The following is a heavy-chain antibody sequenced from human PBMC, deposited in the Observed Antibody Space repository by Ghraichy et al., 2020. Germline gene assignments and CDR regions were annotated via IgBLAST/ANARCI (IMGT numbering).Heavy chain of an antibody. CDR3: VRPYSGSYSFDS. D-gene: IGHD1-26*01. CDR2: ITSTSNSI. Sequence: GSLRLSCSASGFIFSTYNMNWVRQAPGKGLEWVSSITSTSNSIYYADSVKGRFTMSRENAKNSLYLQMSSLRAEDTAIYYCVRPYSGSYSFDSWGQGTLVTVSS. CDR1: GFIFSTYN. V-gene: IGHV3-21*01. J-gene: IGHJ4*02.